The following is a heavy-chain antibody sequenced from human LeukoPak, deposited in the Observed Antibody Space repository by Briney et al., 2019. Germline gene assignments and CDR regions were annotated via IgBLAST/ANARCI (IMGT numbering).Heavy chain of an antibody. CDR1: GGSISSSSYY. V-gene: IGHV4-39*07. D-gene: IGHD3-10*01. Sequence: SETLSLTCTVSGGSISSSSYYWGWIRQPPGKGLEWIGEINHSGSTKYNSSLKSRVTISVDTSKNQFSLKLSSVTAADTAVYYCARRLGRKFGERFYYYHYMDVWGKGTTVTISS. CDR2: INHSGST. J-gene: IGHJ6*03. CDR3: ARRLGRKFGERFYYYHYMDV.